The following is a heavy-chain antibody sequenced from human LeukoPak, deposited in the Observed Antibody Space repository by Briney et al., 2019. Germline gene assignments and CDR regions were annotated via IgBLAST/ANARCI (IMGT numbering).Heavy chain of an antibody. Sequence: PGGSLRLSCAASGFAFSSHAMHWVRQAPGKGLEWVAVISYDENTKYYADSVKGRFTISRDNPRNTLYLQMNSLRADDTALYYCARDLYSSSSVNWFDPWGQGTLVTVSS. V-gene: IGHV3-30*04. CDR2: ISYDENTK. CDR3: ARDLYSSSSVNWFDP. CDR1: GFAFSSHA. J-gene: IGHJ5*02. D-gene: IGHD6-6*01.